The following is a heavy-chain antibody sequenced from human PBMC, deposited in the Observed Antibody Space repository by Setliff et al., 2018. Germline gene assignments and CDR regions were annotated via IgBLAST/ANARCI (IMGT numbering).Heavy chain of an antibody. D-gene: IGHD2-21*02. J-gene: IGHJ1*01. CDR2: INTGSGVA. CDR3: ATTLEGCGDDCWTIKH. CDR1: GYTFNIYP. Sequence: VKVSCKASGYTFNIYPMHWVRQAPGQRPEWMGWINTGSGVARYSHNFQGRVTFTRDTSATTAYMDLSSLMSEDTAVYYCATTLEGCGDDCWTIKHWGQGTLVTVSS. V-gene: IGHV1-3*04.